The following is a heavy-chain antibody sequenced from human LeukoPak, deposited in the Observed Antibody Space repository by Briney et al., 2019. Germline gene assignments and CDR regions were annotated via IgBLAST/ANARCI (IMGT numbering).Heavy chain of an antibody. CDR2: MNPNSGNT. J-gene: IGHJ4*02. D-gene: IGHD3-3*01. Sequence: ASVKVSCKASGYTFTSHDINWVRQATGQGLEWMGWMNPNSGNTGYAQKFQGRVTMTRNTSISTAYMELSSLRSEDTAVYYCARVSTYYDFWSGYYPYYFDYWGQGTLVTVSS. CDR1: GYTFTSHD. V-gene: IGHV1-8*01. CDR3: ARVSTYYDFWSGYYPYYFDY.